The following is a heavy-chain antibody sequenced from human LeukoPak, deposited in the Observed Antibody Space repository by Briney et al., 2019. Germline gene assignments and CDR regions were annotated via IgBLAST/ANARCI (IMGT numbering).Heavy chain of an antibody. Sequence: SETLSPICPVSGHSIRRGDYYWSWIRRPPGKVLEWIQYINFSGATYYRPTLTSRLTISIDTSKSQFSTKMCSVTAADTAVYYCARRYCSSTSCYLFDYWGEGTLVTVSS. J-gene: IGHJ4*02. CDR2: INFSGAT. D-gene: IGHD2-2*01. CDR3: ARRYCSSTSCYLFDY. V-gene: IGHV4-30-4*01. CDR1: GHSIRRGDYY.